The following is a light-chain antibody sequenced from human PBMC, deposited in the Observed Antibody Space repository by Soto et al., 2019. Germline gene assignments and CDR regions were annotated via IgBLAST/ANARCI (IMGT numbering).Light chain of an antibody. J-gene: IGKJ1*01. Sequence: DIQVTQSPSSLSASVGDRVTITCRASQSISHYLNWYQHKAGKAPRLLIYAASNLQSGVPSRFSGSRSGTDFTLTISSLQPEDFASYYCQQTYSDLWTFGQGTKVDI. CDR2: AAS. CDR1: QSISHY. V-gene: IGKV1-39*01. CDR3: QQTYSDLWT.